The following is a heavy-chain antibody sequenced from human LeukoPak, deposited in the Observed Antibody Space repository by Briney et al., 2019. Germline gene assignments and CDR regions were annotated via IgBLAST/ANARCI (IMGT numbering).Heavy chain of an antibody. J-gene: IGHJ4*02. CDR1: GFTFSSYA. CDR2: ISGSGGST. CDR3: AKDRGAGTGIDY. V-gene: IGHV3-23*01. Sequence: GGSLRLSCAASGFTFSSYAMSWVCQAPGKGLGWVLAISGSGGSTYHADSVKGRFTISRENSKNTLYLQMNSLRAEDTAVYYCAKDRGAGTGIDYWGQGTLVTVSS. D-gene: IGHD1-1*01.